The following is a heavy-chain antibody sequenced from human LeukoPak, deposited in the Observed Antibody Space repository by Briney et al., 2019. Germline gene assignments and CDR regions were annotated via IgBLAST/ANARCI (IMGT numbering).Heavy chain of an antibody. CDR3: AREARGYDFWSGYFGSWFDP. D-gene: IGHD3-3*01. Sequence: GESLKISCKGSGYSFTSYWIGWVRQMPGKGLEWMGIIYPGDSDTRYSPSFQGQVTISADKSISTAYLQWSSLKASDTAMYYCAREARGYDFWSGYFGSWFDPWGQGTLVTVSS. J-gene: IGHJ5*02. CDR1: GYSFTSYW. V-gene: IGHV5-51*01. CDR2: IYPGDSDT.